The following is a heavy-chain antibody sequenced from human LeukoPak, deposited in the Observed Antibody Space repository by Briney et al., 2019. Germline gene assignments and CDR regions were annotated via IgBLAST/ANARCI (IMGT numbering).Heavy chain of an antibody. CDR1: GFTFDDYA. CDR2: ISWNSGSI. V-gene: IGHV3-9*01. J-gene: IGHJ4*02. D-gene: IGHD3-10*01. CDR3: AKDVTVRGSTTYDY. Sequence: GGSLRLSCAASGFTFDDYAMHWVRQAPGKGLEWVSGISWNSGSIGYADSVKGRFTISRDNAKNSLYLQMNSLRAEDTALYYCAKDVTVRGSTTYDYWGQGTLVTVSS.